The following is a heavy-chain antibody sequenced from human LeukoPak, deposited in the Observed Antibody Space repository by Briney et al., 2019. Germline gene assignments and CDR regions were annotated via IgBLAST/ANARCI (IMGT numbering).Heavy chain of an antibody. CDR1: GFTFNNAW. CDR2: IYSGGST. D-gene: IGHD3-22*01. V-gene: IGHV3-53*01. Sequence: GGSLRLSCAASGFTFNNAWMNWVRQAPGKGLEWVSVIYSGGSTYYADSVKGRFTTSRDNSKNTLYLQMNSLRAEDTAVYYCAREMDYYDSSGYWGGFDYWGQGTLVTVSS. CDR3: AREMDYYDSSGYWGGFDY. J-gene: IGHJ4*02.